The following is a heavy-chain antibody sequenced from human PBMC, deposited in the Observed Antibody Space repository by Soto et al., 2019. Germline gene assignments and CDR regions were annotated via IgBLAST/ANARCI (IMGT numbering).Heavy chain of an antibody. Sequence: GASVKVSCKASGYTFTSYYMHWVRQAPGQGLEWMGIINPSGGSTSYAQKFQGRVTMTRDTSTSTVYMELSSLRSEDTAVYYCARDQRDYCSSTSCYAHYYHYVMDVWGQGTTVTVSS. D-gene: IGHD2-2*01. CDR3: ARDQRDYCSSTSCYAHYYHYVMDV. CDR1: GYTFTSYY. V-gene: IGHV1-46*01. CDR2: INPSGGST. J-gene: IGHJ6*02.